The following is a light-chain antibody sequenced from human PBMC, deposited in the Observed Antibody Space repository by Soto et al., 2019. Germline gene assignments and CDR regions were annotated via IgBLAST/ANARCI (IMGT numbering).Light chain of an antibody. Sequence: EIVLTQSPGTLSLSPGERATLSCRASQSVSSSYLAWYQQKPGQAPRLLIYGASSRATGIPDRFGGRGSGTDFTLTISRLEPEDFVVYYCQQYGSSPITFGQGTRLEIK. V-gene: IGKV3-20*01. CDR3: QQYGSSPIT. CDR1: QSVSSSY. J-gene: IGKJ5*01. CDR2: GAS.